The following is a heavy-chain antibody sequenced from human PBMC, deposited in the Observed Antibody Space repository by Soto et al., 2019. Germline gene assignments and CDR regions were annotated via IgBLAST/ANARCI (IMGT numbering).Heavy chain of an antibody. J-gene: IGHJ4*02. CDR1: SLTFSSYW. CDR2: INQDGSEK. V-gene: IGHV3-7*01. CDR3: STSLDY. Sequence: ESLNLFCAAPSLTFSSYWMDWVRQAPGKGLEWVANINQDGSEKHYVDSVKGRFTISRDNAKNSLYLQMSSLTAEDSALYYCSTSLDYWGQGTLVTVSS.